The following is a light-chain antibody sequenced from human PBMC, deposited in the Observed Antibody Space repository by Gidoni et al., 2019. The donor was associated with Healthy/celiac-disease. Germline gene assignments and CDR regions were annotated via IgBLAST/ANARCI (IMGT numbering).Light chain of an antibody. CDR3: QQYGSSPPLT. Sequence: EIVLTQSPCTLSVSPGERATLSCRASQSVSSSYLAWYQQKPGQAPRLLIYGASSRATGIPDRFSGSGSGTDFTLTISRLEPEDFAVYYCQQYGSSPPLTFGGGTKVEIK. CDR1: QSVSSSY. V-gene: IGKV3-20*01. J-gene: IGKJ4*01. CDR2: GAS.